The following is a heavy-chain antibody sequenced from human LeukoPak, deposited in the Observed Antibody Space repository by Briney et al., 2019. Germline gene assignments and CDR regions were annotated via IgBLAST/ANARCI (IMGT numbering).Heavy chain of an antibody. CDR3: ANMPLNWVYFDY. CDR1: GGTFSSYA. D-gene: IGHD7-27*01. V-gene: IGHV1-69*04. CDR2: IIPILGIA. J-gene: IGHJ4*02. Sequence: GASVKVSCKASGGTFSSYAISWVRQAPGQGLEWMGRIIPILGIANYAQKFQGRVTITADKSTSTAYMELSSLRSEDTAVYYCANMPLNWVYFDYWGQGTLVTVSS.